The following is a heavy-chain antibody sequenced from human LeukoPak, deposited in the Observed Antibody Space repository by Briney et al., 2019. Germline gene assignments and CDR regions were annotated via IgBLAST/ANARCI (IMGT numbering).Heavy chain of an antibody. Sequence: PSETLSLTCSVSGTSITPYSWSSIRQPPGRGLEWIGYFYTSGNTHQNPSLKSRVTMSIDASKNQFSLRLSSMTAADTAVYYCARHRAEMATITDDTFDMWGQGTMVTVSS. D-gene: IGHD5-24*01. J-gene: IGHJ3*02. CDR2: FYTSGNT. CDR3: ARHRAEMATITDDTFDM. CDR1: GTSITPYS. V-gene: IGHV4-4*09.